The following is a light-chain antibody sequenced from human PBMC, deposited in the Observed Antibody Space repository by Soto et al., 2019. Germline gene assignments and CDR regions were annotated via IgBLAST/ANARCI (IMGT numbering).Light chain of an antibody. CDR1: SSNIGAGYD. V-gene: IGLV1-40*01. Sequence: QSVLTQPPSVSGAPGQRLTISCTGSSSNIGAGYDVHWYQQVPGTAPKLLIYGNTNRPSGVPDRFSGSKSGTSASLAITGLQAEDEADYYCQSYDSSLIGVVFGGGTKLTVL. CDR2: GNT. J-gene: IGLJ2*01. CDR3: QSYDSSLIGVV.